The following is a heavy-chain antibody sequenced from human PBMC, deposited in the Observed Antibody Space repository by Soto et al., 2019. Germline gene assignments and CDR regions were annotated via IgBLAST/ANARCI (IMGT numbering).Heavy chain of an antibody. V-gene: IGHV1-69*01. CDR1: GGTFSSYA. CDR3: ARPDSPGYDSSSSYYYYGMDV. D-gene: IGHD6-6*01. CDR2: IIPIFGTA. J-gene: IGHJ6*02. Sequence: QVQLVQSGAEVKKPGSSVKVSCKASGGTFSSYAISWVRQAPGQGLEWMGGIIPIFGTANYAQKFQGRVTITADESTSKADMELSSLRSEDTAVYYCARPDSPGYDSSSSYYYYGMDVWGQGTTVTVSS.